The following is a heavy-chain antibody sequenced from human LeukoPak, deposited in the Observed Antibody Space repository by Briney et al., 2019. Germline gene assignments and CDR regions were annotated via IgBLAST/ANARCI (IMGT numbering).Heavy chain of an antibody. Sequence: ASVKVFLKSSGYTFTRYYMHWARQAPAQGLEWMGIINPSGCRTIYAQKFQGRVNITRDTPPHTLYMERSSQRSEDTPVYKWRREMYYGAGSPLAYWGQGNPVTASP. J-gene: IGHJ4*02. CDR1: GYTFTRYY. D-gene: IGHD3-10*01. CDR3: RREMYYGAGSPLAY. CDR2: INPSGCRT. V-gene: IGHV1-46*01.